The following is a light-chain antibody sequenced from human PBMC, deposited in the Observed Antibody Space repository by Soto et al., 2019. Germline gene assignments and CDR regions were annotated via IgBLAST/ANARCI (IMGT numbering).Light chain of an antibody. CDR3: QQSYSTPQ. CDR1: QSISSY. Sequence: DIQMTQSPSSLSASVGDRVTITCRASQSISSYLNWYQQKPGKAPKLLIYAASSLQSGVPSGFSGSGSGTDFTLTISSLQPEDFATYYCQQSYSTPQFGQGTKV. CDR2: AAS. V-gene: IGKV1-39*01. J-gene: IGKJ1*01.